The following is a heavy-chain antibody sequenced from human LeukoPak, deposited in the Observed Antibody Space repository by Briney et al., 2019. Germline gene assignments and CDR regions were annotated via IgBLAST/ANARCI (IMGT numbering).Heavy chain of an antibody. CDR1: GFTFISYA. D-gene: IGHD4-17*01. J-gene: IGHJ4*02. CDR3: AKGLNYGDYDN. V-gene: IGHV3-23*01. CDR2: ISGSGGGT. Sequence: PGGSLRLSCAAPGFTFISYAMSWVRQAPGKGLEWVSAISGSGGGTYYADSVKGRFTISRDNSKNTLYLQMNSLRAEDTALYYCAKGLNYGDYDNWGQGTLVTVSS.